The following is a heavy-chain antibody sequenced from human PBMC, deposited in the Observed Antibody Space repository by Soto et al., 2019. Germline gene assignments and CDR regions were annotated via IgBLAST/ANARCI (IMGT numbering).Heavy chain of an antibody. CDR3: ARGRRYSWSYSSQSHYYYGMDV. D-gene: IGHD1-26*01. V-gene: IGHV4-61*01. CDR2: IYYSGST. Sequence: SETLSLTCTVSGGSVSSGSYYWSWIRQPPGKGLEWIGYIYYSGSTNYNPSLKSRVTISVDTSKNQFSLKLSSVTAADTAVYYCARGRRYSWSYSSQSHYYYGMDVWGQGTTEGVSS. J-gene: IGHJ6*02. CDR1: GGSVSSGSYY.